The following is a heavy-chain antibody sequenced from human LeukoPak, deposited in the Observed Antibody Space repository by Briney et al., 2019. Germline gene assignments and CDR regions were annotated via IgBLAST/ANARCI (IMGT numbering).Heavy chain of an antibody. V-gene: IGHV1-2*02. CDR2: INPNSGGT. Sequence: ASVKVSCKASGYIFTAYYMHWVRQAPGQGLEWMGWINPNSGGTNYAQKFQGRVTMTRDTSISTAYMELSRLRSDDTAVYYCARERGYCSSTSCDAFDIWGHGTMVTVSS. J-gene: IGHJ3*02. CDR3: ARERGYCSSTSCDAFDI. CDR1: GYIFTAYY. D-gene: IGHD2-2*03.